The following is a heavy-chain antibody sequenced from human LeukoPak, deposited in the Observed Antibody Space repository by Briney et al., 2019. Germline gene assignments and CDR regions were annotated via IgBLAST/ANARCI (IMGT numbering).Heavy chain of an antibody. CDR1: GFTFSSYA. J-gene: IGHJ6*02. CDR2: ISYDGSNK. CDR3: ARSLPGYYGMDV. Sequence: GRSLRLSCAASGFTFSSYAMHWVRQAPGKGLEWVAVISYDGSNKYYADSVKGRFTISRDNPKNTLYLQMNSLRAEDTAVYYCARSLPGYYGMDVWGQGTTVTVSS. V-gene: IGHV3-30-3*01.